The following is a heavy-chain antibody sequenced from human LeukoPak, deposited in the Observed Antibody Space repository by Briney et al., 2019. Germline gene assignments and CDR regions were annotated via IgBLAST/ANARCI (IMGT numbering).Heavy chain of an antibody. CDR2: ISYDGSNK. CDR1: GFTFSSYA. Sequence: GSLRLSCAASGFTFSSYAMHWVRQAPGKGLEWVAVISYDGSNKYYADSVKGRFTISRDNSKNTLYLQMNSLRAEDTAVYYCAREKYCGGDCSPLYYFDYWGQGTLVTVSS. CDR3: AREKYCGGDCSPLYYFDY. V-gene: IGHV3-30-3*01. J-gene: IGHJ4*02. D-gene: IGHD2-21*02.